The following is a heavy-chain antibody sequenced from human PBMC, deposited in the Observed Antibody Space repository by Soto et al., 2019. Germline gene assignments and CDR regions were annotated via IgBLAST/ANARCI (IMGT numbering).Heavy chain of an antibody. CDR2: IYYSGST. CDR1: GGSISSYY. CDR3: ARHVSSDSAFDP. V-gene: IGHV4-59*08. D-gene: IGHD6-25*01. J-gene: IGHJ5*02. Sequence: SETLSLTCTVSGGSISSYYWSWIRQPPGKGLEWIGYIYYSGSTNYNPSLKSRVTISVDTSKNQCSLKLSSVTATDTAVYYCARHVSSDSAFDPWGQGTLVTVSS.